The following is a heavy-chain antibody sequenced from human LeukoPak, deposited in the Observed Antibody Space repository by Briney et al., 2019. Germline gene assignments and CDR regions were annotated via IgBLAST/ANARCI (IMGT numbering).Heavy chain of an antibody. CDR2: INWNGGTT. D-gene: IGHD3-10*01. CDR3: AREGSGSPHYGMDV. CDR1: GFTFDDYG. Sequence: GGSLRLSCAASGFTFDDYGMSWVRQAPGKGLGWVSGINWNGGTTGYADSVKGRFTISRDNAKNSLYLQMNSLRAEDTALYYCAREGSGSPHYGMDVWGQGTTVTVSS. V-gene: IGHV3-20*04. J-gene: IGHJ6*02.